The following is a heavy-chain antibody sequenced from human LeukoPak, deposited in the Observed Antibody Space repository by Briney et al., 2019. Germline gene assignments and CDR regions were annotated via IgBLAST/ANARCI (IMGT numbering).Heavy chain of an antibody. V-gene: IGHV4-59*12. CDR1: GGSIRSFY. D-gene: IGHD3-22*01. CDR3: ARASAMIVVVPRGRAFDI. Sequence: SETLSLTCTVSGGSIRSFYWTWIRQPPGKGLEWIAYISDSGSTNYNPSLESRVTISVDTSKNQFSLKLSSVTAADTAVYYCARASAMIVVVPRGRAFDIWGQGTMVTVSS. J-gene: IGHJ3*02. CDR2: ISDSGST.